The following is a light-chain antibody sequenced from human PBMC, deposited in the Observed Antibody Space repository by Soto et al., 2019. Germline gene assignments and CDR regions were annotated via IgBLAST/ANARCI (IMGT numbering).Light chain of an antibody. CDR3: QQCYSWPLT. CDR1: QSVFSY. V-gene: IGKV3-11*01. CDR2: DAS. J-gene: IGKJ4*01. Sequence: EIVLTQSPATLSLSPGERATLSCRASQSVFSYLAWFQQKPGQTPRLLTPDASIRATGIPARFGCSGSGTDFTLTISSLEPEEFALYYWQQCYSWPLTFGGGTRVEIK.